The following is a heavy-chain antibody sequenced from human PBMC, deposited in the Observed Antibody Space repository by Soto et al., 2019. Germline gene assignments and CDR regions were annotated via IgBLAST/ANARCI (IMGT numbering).Heavy chain of an antibody. Sequence: ASVKFSCKASGYTFTGCYMHWVRQAPGQGLEWMEWMNSNSGGTNYAQKWQGRDTPTRDTSISTAYMELSRLRSDDTAVYYCARDWGITIFGVVIRPSYGMDVWAQGTTVTVS. D-gene: IGHD3-3*01. CDR3: ARDWGITIFGVVIRPSYGMDV. CDR1: GYTFTGCY. CDR2: MNSNSGGT. J-gene: IGHJ6*02. V-gene: IGHV1-2*02.